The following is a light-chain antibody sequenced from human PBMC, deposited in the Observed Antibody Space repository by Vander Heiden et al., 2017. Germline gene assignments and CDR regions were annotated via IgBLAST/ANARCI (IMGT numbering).Light chain of an antibody. CDR1: ALPKKY. CDR3: YATDSSGPWV. J-gene: IGLJ3*02. CDR2: EDS. V-gene: IGLV3-10*01. Sequence: SSELTQPPPVSVSPGQTARITCSGDALPKKYAFWYQQKSGKAPVLVIYEDSKRPSGIPERFSGSSSGTMATLTISGAQGEDEADYYCYATDSSGPWVFGGGTKLTVL.